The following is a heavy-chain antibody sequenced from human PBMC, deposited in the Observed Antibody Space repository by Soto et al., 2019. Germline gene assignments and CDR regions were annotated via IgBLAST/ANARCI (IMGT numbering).Heavy chain of an antibody. J-gene: IGHJ4*02. CDR2: IYHSGST. V-gene: IGHV4-4*02. D-gene: IGHD5-12*01. Sequence: SETLSLTCAVSGGSISSSNWWSWVRQPPGKGLEWIGEIYHSGSTNYNPSLKSRVTISVDKSKNQFSLKLSSVTAADTAVYYCATSTATMQFFDYWGQGTLVTVSS. CDR1: GGSISSSNW. CDR3: ATSTATMQFFDY.